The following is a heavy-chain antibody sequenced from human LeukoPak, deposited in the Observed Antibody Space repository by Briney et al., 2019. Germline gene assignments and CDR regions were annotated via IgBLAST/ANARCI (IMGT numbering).Heavy chain of an antibody. Sequence: SETLSLTCAVYGGSFSGYYWSWIRQPPGKGLEWIGEVNHSGSTNYNPSLKSRVTISVDTSKNQFSLKLSSVTAADTAVYYCARGVAAGIYYFDYWGQGTLVTVSS. CDR2: VNHSGST. CDR3: ARGVAAGIYYFDY. CDR1: GGSFSGYY. D-gene: IGHD6-13*01. V-gene: IGHV4-34*01. J-gene: IGHJ4*02.